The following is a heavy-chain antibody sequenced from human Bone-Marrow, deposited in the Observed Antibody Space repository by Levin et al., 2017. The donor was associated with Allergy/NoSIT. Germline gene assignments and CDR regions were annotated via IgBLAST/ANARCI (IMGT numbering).Heavy chain of an antibody. CDR3: ARISSAAFAM. CDR2: INPNSGDT. V-gene: IGHV1-2*02. J-gene: IGHJ3*02. Sequence: GESLKISCQASGYTFTDYFIHWVRLAPGQGLEWMGWINPNSGDTDSSQNFQGTVTITRYTSISTAYMEVTSLTSNDTALYYCARISSAAFAMWGQGTVVTVSS. D-gene: IGHD6-19*01. CDR1: GYTFTDYF.